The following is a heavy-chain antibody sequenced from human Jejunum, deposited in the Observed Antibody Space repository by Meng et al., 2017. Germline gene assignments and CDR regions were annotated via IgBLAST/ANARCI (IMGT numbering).Heavy chain of an antibody. V-gene: IGHV7-4-1*02. Sequence: GESLKISCKASGYPFTTHDIDWVRQAPGQGLEWMGRINPNTGSAAYAQGLTGQFVFSFDASVNTAYLQISSLRAEDSAVYYCARESDVNGHNEADAFEIWGQGTMVTVSS. CDR1: GYPFTTHD. CDR2: INPNTGSA. D-gene: IGHD2-8*01. CDR3: ARESDVNGHNEADAFEI. J-gene: IGHJ3*02.